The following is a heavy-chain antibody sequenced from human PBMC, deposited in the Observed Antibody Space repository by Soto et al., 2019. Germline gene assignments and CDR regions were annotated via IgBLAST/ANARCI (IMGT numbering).Heavy chain of an antibody. CDR2: IIPIFGTA. CDR1: GGTFSSYA. J-gene: IGHJ6*02. D-gene: IGHD3-3*01. CDR3: ARDRPSYDFWSGYYIYMNSDGMDV. Sequence: QVQLVQSGAEVKKPGSSVKVSCKASGGTFSSYAISWVRQAPGQGLEWMGGIIPIFGTANYAQKFQGRVTITADESTSTAYMELSSLRSEDTAVYYCARDRPSYDFWSGYYIYMNSDGMDVWGQGTTVTVSS. V-gene: IGHV1-69*01.